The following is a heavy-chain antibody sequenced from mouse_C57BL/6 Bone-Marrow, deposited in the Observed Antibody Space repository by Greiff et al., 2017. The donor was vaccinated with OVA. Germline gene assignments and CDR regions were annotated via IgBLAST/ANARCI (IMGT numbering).Heavy chain of an antibody. D-gene: IGHD1-1*01. CDR1: GYTFTSYT. CDR2: INPSSGYT. CDR3: AKALYLLLPFDY. J-gene: IGHJ2*01. Sequence: QVQLKESGAELARPGASVKLSCKASGYTFTSYTMHWVKQRPGQGLEWIGYINPSSGYTKYNQKFKDKATLTADKSSSTAYMQLGSLTSEDSAVDYYAKALYLLLPFDYWGQGTTLTVSA. V-gene: IGHV1-4*01.